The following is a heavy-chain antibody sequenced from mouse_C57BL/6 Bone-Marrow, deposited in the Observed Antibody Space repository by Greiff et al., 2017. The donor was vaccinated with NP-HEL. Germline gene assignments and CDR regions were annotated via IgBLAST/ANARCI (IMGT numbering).Heavy chain of an antibody. CDR1: GFNIKDYY. J-gene: IGHJ2*01. V-gene: IGHV14-1*01. Sequence: VQLQQSGAELVRPGASVKLSCTASGFNIKDYYMHWVKQRPEQGLEWIGRIDPEGGDTEYAPKFKGKVTFTADTSSNTGYMQLSSLTTEDSAIYYCATIYYYGSTDDWGQGTTLTVSS. D-gene: IGHD1-1*01. CDR3: ATIYYYGSTDD. CDR2: IDPEGGDT.